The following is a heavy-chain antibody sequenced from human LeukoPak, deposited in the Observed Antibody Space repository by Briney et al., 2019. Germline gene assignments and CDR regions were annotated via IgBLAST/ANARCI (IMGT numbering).Heavy chain of an antibody. Sequence: PSETLSLTCAVYGGSFSGYYWSWIRQPPGKGLEWIGEINHSGSTNYNPSLKSRVTISVDTSKNQFSLKLSSVTAADTAVYYCARGRAPGYCSGGSCYRAPYYYGMDVWGQGTTVTVSS. J-gene: IGHJ6*02. CDR2: INHSGST. CDR3: ARGRAPGYCSGGSCYRAPYYYGMDV. V-gene: IGHV4-34*01. CDR1: GGSFSGYY. D-gene: IGHD2-15*01.